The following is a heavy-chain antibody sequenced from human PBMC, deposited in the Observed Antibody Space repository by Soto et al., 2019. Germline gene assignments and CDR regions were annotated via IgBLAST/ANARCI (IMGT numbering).Heavy chain of an antibody. D-gene: IGHD5-12*01. J-gene: IGHJ6*02. V-gene: IGHV1-69*13. CDR2: ISGNYGKV. CDR3: AVRGYEFYYYGMDV. Sequence: EASVKVSCKASGYTFSSYYFIWVRRAPGQGLEWMGGISGNYGKVNYAQKFQGRVTITADESTSTAYMELSSLRSEDTAVYYCAVRGYEFYYYGMDVWGQGTTVSLL. CDR1: GYTFSSYY.